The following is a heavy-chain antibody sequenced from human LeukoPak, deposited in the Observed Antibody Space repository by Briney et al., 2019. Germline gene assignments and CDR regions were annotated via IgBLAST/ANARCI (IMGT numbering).Heavy chain of an antibody. CDR3: ARDYGWSFAN. CDR2: IKYDGSEQ. D-gene: IGHD3-10*01. CDR1: GFIFSSHW. Sequence: PGGSLRLSCTSSGFIFSSHWMNWVRQAPGKGPEWGANIKYDGSEQYYVDSVKGRFSISRDNTKNLLYLQMNSLRVEDTAVYYCARDYGWSFANWGQGTLVTVSS. V-gene: IGHV3-7*03. J-gene: IGHJ4*02.